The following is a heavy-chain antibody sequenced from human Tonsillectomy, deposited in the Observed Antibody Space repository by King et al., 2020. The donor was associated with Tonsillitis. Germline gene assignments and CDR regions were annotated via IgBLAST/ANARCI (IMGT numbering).Heavy chain of an antibody. J-gene: IGHJ4*02. V-gene: IGHV1-18*01. Sequence: VQLVESGAEVKKPGASVKVSCKASGYTFTSYGISWVRQAPGQGLEWMGWISAYNGNTNYAQKLQGRVTMTTDTSTSTAYMELRSLRSDDTAVYYCARDVVGRWLPFSPFDYWGQGTLVTVSS. D-gene: IGHD5-24*01. CDR3: ARDVVGRWLPFSPFDY. CDR1: GYTFTSYG. CDR2: ISAYNGNT.